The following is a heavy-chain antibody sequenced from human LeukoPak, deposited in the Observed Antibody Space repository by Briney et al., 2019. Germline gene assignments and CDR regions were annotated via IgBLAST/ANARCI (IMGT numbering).Heavy chain of an antibody. V-gene: IGHV4-61*02. CDR1: GGSISSGSYY. CDR2: IYTSGST. D-gene: IGHD6-6*01. Sequence: SQTLSLTCTVSGGSISSGSYYWSWIRQPAGKGLEWIGRIYTSGSTNYNPSLKGRVTISVDTSKNQFSLKLSSVTAADTAVYYCARDSKQLVLANLNYYYYYMDVWGKGTTVTVSS. J-gene: IGHJ6*03. CDR3: ARDSKQLVLANLNYYYYYMDV.